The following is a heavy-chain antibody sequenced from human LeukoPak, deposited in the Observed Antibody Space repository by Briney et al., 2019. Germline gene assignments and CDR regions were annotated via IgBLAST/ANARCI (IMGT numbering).Heavy chain of an antibody. CDR2: IYYSGTT. J-gene: IGHJ4*02. D-gene: IGHD1-7*01. CDR3: AGQGRNFRY. CDR1: VGSTRSYY. V-gene: IGHV4-59*08. Sequence: SETLSLTCTVSVGSTRSYYWSSSRHPPGKGLEWSWYIYYSGTTAYNPTLKSRVTISVDTSKNMFSVKLSSVTAADAAVYYCAGQGRNFRYWGQGTLVTVSS.